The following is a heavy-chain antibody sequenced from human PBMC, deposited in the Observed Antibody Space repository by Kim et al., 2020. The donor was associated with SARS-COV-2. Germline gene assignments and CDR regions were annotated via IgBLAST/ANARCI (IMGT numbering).Heavy chain of an antibody. J-gene: IGHJ1*01. V-gene: IGHV3-74*01. D-gene: IGHD3-22*01. CDR3: ARAGDHDISDYYGFFHP. Sequence: VKGRFTISRDNAKNTLYLQMNSLRPEDTAVYYCARAGDHDISDYYGFFHPWGQGALVTVSS.